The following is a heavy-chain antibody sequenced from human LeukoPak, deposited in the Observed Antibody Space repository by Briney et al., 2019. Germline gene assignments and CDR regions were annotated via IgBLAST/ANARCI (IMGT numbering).Heavy chain of an antibody. Sequence: GGPLRLSCAASGFTFSSYAMSWVRQAPGKGLEWVSAISGSGGSTYYADSVKGRFTISRDNSKNTLYLQMNSLRAEDTAVYYCARDGGTAMVTGAFDIWGQGTMVTVSS. J-gene: IGHJ3*02. CDR2: ISGSGGST. CDR1: GFTFSSYA. D-gene: IGHD5-18*01. V-gene: IGHV3-23*01. CDR3: ARDGGTAMVTGAFDI.